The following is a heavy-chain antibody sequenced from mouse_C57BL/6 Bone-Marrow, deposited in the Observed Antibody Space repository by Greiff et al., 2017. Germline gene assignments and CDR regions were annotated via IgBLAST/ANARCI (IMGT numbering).Heavy chain of an antibody. J-gene: IGHJ2*01. CDR1: GYTFTDYY. D-gene: IGHD4-1*01. CDR2: INPNNGGT. V-gene: IGHV1-26*01. Sequence: VHVKQSGPELVKPGASVKISCKASGYTFTDYYMNWVKQSHGKSLAWIGDINPNNGGTSYNQKFKGKATLTVDKSSSTAYMELRSLTSEDSAVYYCARPDWDGDYWGQGTTLTVSS. CDR3: ARPDWDGDY.